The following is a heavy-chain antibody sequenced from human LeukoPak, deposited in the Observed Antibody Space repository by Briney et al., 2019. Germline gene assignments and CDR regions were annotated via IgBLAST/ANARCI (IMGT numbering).Heavy chain of an antibody. CDR1: GFTFYTYP. V-gene: IGHV3-21*05. D-gene: IGHD1-1*01. CDR2: IRDSGIT. CDR3: ARDSYGWHDRWDY. Sequence: PGGSLRLSCAASGFTFYTYPLNWVRQAPGKGLEWISHIRDSGITDYADSVKGRFTISRDNAKNSVYLQMNSLRAEDTAVYYCARDSYGWHDRWDYWGQGTLVTVSS. J-gene: IGHJ4*02.